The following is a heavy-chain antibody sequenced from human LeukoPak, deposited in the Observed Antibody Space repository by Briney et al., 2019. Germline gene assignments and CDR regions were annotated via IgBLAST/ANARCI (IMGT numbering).Heavy chain of an antibody. CDR1: GGSISSYY. CDR2: INHSGST. Sequence: SETLSLTCTVSGGSISSYYWSWIRQPPGKGLEWIGGINHSGSTNYNPSLKSRVTISVDTSKNQFSLKLSSVTAADTAVYYCARGYYFDYWGQGTLVTVSS. CDR3: ARGYYFDY. J-gene: IGHJ4*02. V-gene: IGHV4-34*01.